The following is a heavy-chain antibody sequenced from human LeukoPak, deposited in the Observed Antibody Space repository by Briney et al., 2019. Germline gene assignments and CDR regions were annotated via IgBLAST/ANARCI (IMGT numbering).Heavy chain of an antibody. J-gene: IGHJ5*02. V-gene: IGHV4-59*01. CDR3: SRGRNTLSP. CDR2: IYYTASP. CDR1: GGSITTYF. Sequence: PSETRSLTCSVSGGSITTYFWTWIRLPPGKGLEWIGYIYYTASPNYNHSIKSRVTMSVDSSKNQISLKLPSVNAADTALYYCSRGRNTLSPWGQGSLVTVSS.